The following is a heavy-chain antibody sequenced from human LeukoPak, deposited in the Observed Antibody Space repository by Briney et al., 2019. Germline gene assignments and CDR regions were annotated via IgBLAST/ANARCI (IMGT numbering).Heavy chain of an antibody. V-gene: IGHV3-64*04. Sequence: PGGSLRLSCVASGFSFSSYAMHWVRQVPGKGLEFVSSVSSEGYATFDSDSVKGRFSVSRDNSKNTLYLQMNSLRAEDTAVYYCAKEESRYYDSSGYYSHLMDVWGKGTTVTVSS. J-gene: IGHJ6*03. CDR2: VSSEGYAT. D-gene: IGHD3-22*01. CDR3: AKEESRYYDSSGYYSHLMDV. CDR1: GFSFSSYA.